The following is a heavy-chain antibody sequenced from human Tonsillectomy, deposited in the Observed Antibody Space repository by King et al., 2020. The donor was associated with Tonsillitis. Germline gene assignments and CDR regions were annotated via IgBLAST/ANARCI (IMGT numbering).Heavy chain of an antibody. CDR1: GGSISSYY. D-gene: IGHD2-15*01. V-gene: IGHV4-59*01. CDR3: AREIGYCGGGSCYFGAFDI. J-gene: IGHJ3*02. Sequence: MQLQESGPGLVKPSETLSLTCSVSGGSISSYYWSWIRQPPGKGLEWIGYIYYSGSTNYNPSLKSRVTIVVDTSKNQFSLELSSVTAADTAIYYCAREIGYCGGGSCYFGAFDIWGHGTMVTVSS. CDR2: IYYSGST.